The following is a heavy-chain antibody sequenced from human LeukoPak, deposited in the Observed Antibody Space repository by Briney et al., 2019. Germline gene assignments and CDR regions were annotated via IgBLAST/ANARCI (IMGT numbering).Heavy chain of an antibody. Sequence: GGSLRLSCEGSRYSFDSYAMTWVRQAPGKGLEWVSVIRGGADDTSYADSVKGRFTISRDNSKNTLFLQMDGLRVEDTAVYYCATSGFSGYDHPSWGQGTLVTVSS. CDR1: RYSFDSYA. J-gene: IGHJ5*02. V-gene: IGHV3-23*01. CDR2: IRGGADDT. D-gene: IGHD5-12*01. CDR3: ATSGFSGYDHPS.